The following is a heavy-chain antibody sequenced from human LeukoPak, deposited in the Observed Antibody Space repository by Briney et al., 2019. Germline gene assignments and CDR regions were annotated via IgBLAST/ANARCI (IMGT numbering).Heavy chain of an antibody. CDR1: GYTLTELS. Sequence: GASVKVSCKVSGYTLTELSMHWVRQAPGKGLEWMGGFDPEDGETIYAQKFQGRVTITRDTSASTAYMELSSLRSEDTAVYYCSAAIFHYYGMDVWGQGTTVTVSS. J-gene: IGHJ6*02. V-gene: IGHV1-24*01. D-gene: IGHD2-2*01. CDR2: FDPEDGET. CDR3: SAAIFHYYGMDV.